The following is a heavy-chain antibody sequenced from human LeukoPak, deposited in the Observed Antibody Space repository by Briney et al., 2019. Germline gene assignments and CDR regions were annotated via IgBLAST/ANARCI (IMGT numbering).Heavy chain of an antibody. J-gene: IGHJ3*02. CDR1: GGSISSYY. Sequence: SETLSLTCTVSGGSISSYYWSWIRQPPGKGLEWIGYIYYSGSTNYNPSLKSRVTMSVDTSQNQFSLKLSSVPAADTAVYYCATGPFTDDAFDIWGQGTMVTVSS. V-gene: IGHV4-59*01. CDR3: ATGPFTDDAFDI. CDR2: IYYSGST.